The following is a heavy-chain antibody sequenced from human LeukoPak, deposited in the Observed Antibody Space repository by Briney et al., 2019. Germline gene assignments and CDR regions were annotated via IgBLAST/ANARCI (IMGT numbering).Heavy chain of an antibody. J-gene: IGHJ4*02. CDR1: GGSFSTYY. Sequence: PSETLSLTCTVSGGSFSTYYWSWIRQPPGKGLGWIGYIYYIGSTNYNPSLRSRVTISVDTSKNQFSLRLSSVTSADTALYYCARENSYYDSSGYYYGSGYFDYWGQGTLVTVSS. CDR3: ARENSYYDSSGYYYGSGYFDY. V-gene: IGHV4-59*01. D-gene: IGHD3-22*01. CDR2: IYYIGST.